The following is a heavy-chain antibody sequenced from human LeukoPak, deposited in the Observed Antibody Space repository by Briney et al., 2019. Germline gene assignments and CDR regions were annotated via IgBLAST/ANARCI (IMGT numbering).Heavy chain of an antibody. J-gene: IGHJ2*01. CDR1: GGSISSGDYY. CDR2: IYYSGST. Sequence: PSQTLSLTCTVSGGSISSGDYYWSWIRQPPGKGLEWIGYIYYSGSTYYNPSLKSRVTISVDTSKNQFSLKLSSVTAADTAVYYCASSGYSYGLYSTPLNWYFDLWGRGTLVTVSS. V-gene: IGHV4-30-4*01. CDR3: ASSGYSYGLYSTPLNWYFDL. D-gene: IGHD5-18*01.